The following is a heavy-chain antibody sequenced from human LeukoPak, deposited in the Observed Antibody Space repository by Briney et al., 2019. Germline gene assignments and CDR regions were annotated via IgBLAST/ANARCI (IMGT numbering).Heavy chain of an antibody. D-gene: IGHD2-21*02. CDR1: GFTFSSYW. Sequence: GSLRLSCVASGFTFSSYWMHWVRQAPGKGLVWVSRINSDGSSTSYADSVKGRFTISRDNAKNTLYLQMNSLRAEDTAVYYCARDLLKILAYRAGDCYSLGDAFDIGGQGTMVTVSS. V-gene: IGHV3-74*01. J-gene: IGHJ3*02. CDR3: ARDLLKILAYRAGDCYSLGDAFDI. CDR2: INSDGSST.